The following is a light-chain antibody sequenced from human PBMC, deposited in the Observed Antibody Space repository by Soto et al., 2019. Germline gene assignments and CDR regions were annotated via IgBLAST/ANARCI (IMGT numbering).Light chain of an antibody. J-gene: IGKJ5*01. CDR1: QSISSW. CDR2: KAS. V-gene: IGKV1-5*03. CDR3: QQSYMDPIT. Sequence: DIQMTQSPSTLSASVGDRVTITCRASQSISSWLAWYQQKPGKAPKLLINKASSLESGVPSRFSGSGSGTEFTLSISSVQPEDFATYFCQQSYMDPITFGQGTRLEIK.